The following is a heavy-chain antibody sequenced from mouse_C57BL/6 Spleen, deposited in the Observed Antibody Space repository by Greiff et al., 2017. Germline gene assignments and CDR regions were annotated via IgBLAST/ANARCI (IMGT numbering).Heavy chain of an antibody. CDR2: INYDGSST. V-gene: IGHV5-16*01. J-gene: IGHJ4*01. D-gene: IGHD2-5*01. CDR3: ARYSNYVFYAMDY. CDR1: GFTFSDYY. Sequence: EVMLVESEGGLVQPGSSMKLSCTASGFTFSDYYMAWVRQVPEKGLEWVANINYDGSSTYYLDSLKSRFIISRDNAKNILYLQMSSLKSEDTATYYCARYSNYVFYAMDYWGQGTSVTVSS.